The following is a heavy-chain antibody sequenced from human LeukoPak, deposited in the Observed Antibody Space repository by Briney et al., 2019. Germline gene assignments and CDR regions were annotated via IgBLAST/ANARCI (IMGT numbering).Heavy chain of an antibody. CDR2: ISTGGII. V-gene: IGHV3-66*01. J-gene: IGHJ4*02. Sequence: GGSLRLSCAASGFTFSSYSMNWVRQAPGKGLEWVSLISTGGIIHYADSVKGRFTISRDNSKNTLYLQMNSLRVEDTAVYYCARGDGSMIEDWGLGALVTVSS. CDR3: ARGDGSMIED. D-gene: IGHD5/OR15-5a*01. CDR1: GFTFSSYS.